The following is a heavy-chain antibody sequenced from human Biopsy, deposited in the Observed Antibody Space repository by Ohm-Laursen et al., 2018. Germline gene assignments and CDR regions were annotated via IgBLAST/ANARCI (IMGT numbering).Heavy chain of an antibody. CDR3: ARGMRSSGWPYFDS. Sequence: SDTLSPTCTVSGGSIGSFFWSWIRQPPGKGLEWIGYIYYSGSTNYNPSLRSRVTISVDRSKNQFSLELSSVTAADTAIYYCARGMRSSGWPYFDSWGQGTLVTVSS. J-gene: IGHJ4*02. CDR1: GGSIGSFF. V-gene: IGHV4-59*07. CDR2: IYYSGST. D-gene: IGHD6-19*01.